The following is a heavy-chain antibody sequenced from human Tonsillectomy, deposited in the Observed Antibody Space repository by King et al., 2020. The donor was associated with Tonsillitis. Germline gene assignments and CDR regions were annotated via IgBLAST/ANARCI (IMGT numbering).Heavy chain of an antibody. CDR2: IYYSGSI. CDR3: ARRPPYSSKSQDYGLDV. Sequence: LQLQESGPGLVKPSETLSLTCTVSGGSVSRSSYYWGWIRQPPGKGLEWIGNIYYSGSIYYNSSLKSRVTISVDTSNNQFSLKLSSVTAAGTAVYYCARRPPYSSKSQDYGLDVWGQGTTVTVSS. CDR1: GGSVSRSSYY. V-gene: IGHV4-39*07. D-gene: IGHD6-13*01. J-gene: IGHJ6*02.